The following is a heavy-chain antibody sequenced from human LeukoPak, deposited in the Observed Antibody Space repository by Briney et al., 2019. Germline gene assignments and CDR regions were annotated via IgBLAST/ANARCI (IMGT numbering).Heavy chain of an antibody. D-gene: IGHD4-17*01. CDR2: INPNSGGT. CDR3: ARDESAVTP. V-gene: IGHV1-2*06. CDR1: GYTFTDYY. J-gene: IGHJ3*01. Sequence: ASVTVSCKASGYTFTDYYMHWLRQAPGQGLEWMGRINPNSGGTNYAQKFQGRVTMTRDTSISTAYMELSRLRSDDTAVYYCARDESAVTPWGQGTTVTVSS.